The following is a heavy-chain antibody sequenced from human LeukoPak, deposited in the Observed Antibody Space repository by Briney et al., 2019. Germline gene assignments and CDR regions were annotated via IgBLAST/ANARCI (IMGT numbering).Heavy chain of an antibody. V-gene: IGHV4-59*08. CDR3: ARHGYCGGGSCYWDY. CDR1: GGSISPYY. Sequence: SETLSLTCTVSGGSISPYYWSWIRQPPGSGLEWIAYIYYSGSTSYNPSLKSRVAISVDTSNNEVSLKLSSVTAADTAVYYCARHGYCGGGSCYWDYWGQGTLVTVSS. J-gene: IGHJ4*02. CDR2: IYYSGST. D-gene: IGHD2-15*01.